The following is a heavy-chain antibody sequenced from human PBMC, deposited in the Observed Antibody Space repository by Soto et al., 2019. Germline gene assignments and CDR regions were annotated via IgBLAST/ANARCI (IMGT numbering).Heavy chain of an antibody. CDR1: GGSISSGGYY. CDR3: ARIPRYGPHYYFGC. CDR2: IYYSGST. Sequence: SVTLPLTCTFSGGSISSGGYYWSWLRQHPGKGLEWIGYIYYSGSTYYNPSLKSRVTISVDTSKNQFSLKLSSVTAADTAVYSCARIPRYGPHYYFGCWGQGTLVTVSS. V-gene: IGHV4-31*03. J-gene: IGHJ4*02. D-gene: IGHD4-17*01.